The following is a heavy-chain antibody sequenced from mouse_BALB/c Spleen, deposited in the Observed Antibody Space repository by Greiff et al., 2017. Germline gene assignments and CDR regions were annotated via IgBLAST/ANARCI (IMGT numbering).Heavy chain of an antibody. V-gene: IGHV1S29*02. CDR3: ARFITTATWFAY. CDR1: GYTFTDYN. D-gene: IGHD1-2*01. Sequence: VQLQQSGPELVKPGASVKISCKASGYTFTDYNMHWVKQSHGKSLEWIGYIYPYNGGTGYNQKFKSKATLTVDNSSSTAYMELRSLTSEDSAVYYCARFITTATWFAYWGQGTLVTVSA. J-gene: IGHJ3*01. CDR2: IYPYNGGT.